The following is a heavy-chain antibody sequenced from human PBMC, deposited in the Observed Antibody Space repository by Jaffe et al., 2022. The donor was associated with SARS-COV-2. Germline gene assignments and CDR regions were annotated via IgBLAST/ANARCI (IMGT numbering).Heavy chain of an antibody. D-gene: IGHD3-22*01. CDR1: GFTVSSNY. V-gene: IGHV3-53*01. J-gene: IGHJ4*02. CDR3: ARVNYYDSSGYYYPTFDY. CDR2: IYSGGST. Sequence: EVQLVESGGGLIQPGGSLRLSCAASGFTVSSNYMSWVRQAPGKGLEWVSVIYSGGSTYYADSVKGRFTISRDNSKNTLYLQMNSLRAEDTAVYYCARVNYYDSSGYYYPTFDYWGQGTLVTVSS.